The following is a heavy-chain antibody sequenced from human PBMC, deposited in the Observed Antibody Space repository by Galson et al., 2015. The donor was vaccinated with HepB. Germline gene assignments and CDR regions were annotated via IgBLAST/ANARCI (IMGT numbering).Heavy chain of an antibody. J-gene: IGHJ4*02. CDR2: IPYDGSNK. Sequence: SLRLSCAASGFTFSSYAMHWVRQAPGKELEWVAVIPYDGSNKYYADSVKGRFTISRDNSKNTLYLQMDSLRAEDTAVYYCARVSRVYVFDYWGQGTLVTVSS. V-gene: IGHV3-30-3*01. D-gene: IGHD5/OR15-5a*01. CDR3: ARVSRVYVFDY. CDR1: GFTFSSYA.